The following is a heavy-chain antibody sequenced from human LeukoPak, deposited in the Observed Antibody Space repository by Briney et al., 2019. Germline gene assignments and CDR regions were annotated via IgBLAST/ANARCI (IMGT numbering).Heavy chain of an antibody. V-gene: IGHV3-74*03. Sequence: GGSLRLSCAASGFTFSSYAMSWVRQAPGKGLVWVSRINSDGSSTKCADSVKGRFTISRDNAKNTLYLQMNSLRAEDTAVYYCAALDHGHDYWGQGTLVTVSS. CDR1: GFTFSSYA. CDR3: AALDHGHDY. CDR2: INSDGSST. J-gene: IGHJ4*02.